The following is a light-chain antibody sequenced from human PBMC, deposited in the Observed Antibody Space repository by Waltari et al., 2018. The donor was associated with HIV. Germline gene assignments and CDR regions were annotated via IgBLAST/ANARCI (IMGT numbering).Light chain of an antibody. J-gene: IGKJ3*01. CDR2: GAS. CDR3: QQYNNWPGT. Sequence: DIVMTQSPATRSVSPGERATLSCRASQSVSSNLAWYQQKPGQAPRLLIYGASTRATGIPARFSGSGSGTEFTLTISSLQSEDFAVYFCQQYNNWPGTFGPGTKVDIK. CDR1: QSVSSN. V-gene: IGKV3-15*01.